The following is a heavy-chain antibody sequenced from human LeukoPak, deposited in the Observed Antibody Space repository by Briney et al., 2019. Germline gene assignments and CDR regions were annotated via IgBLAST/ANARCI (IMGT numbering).Heavy chain of an antibody. CDR1: GFTFSNAW. J-gene: IGHJ4*02. V-gene: IGHV3-15*01. D-gene: IGHD3-22*01. CDR2: IKIKTDGGTT. CDR3: TTDGTAYYDSSGYYYPDY. Sequence: PGGSLRLSFAASGFTFSNAWMSWVRQAPGKGLEWVGRIKIKTDGGTTDYAAPVKGRFTISRDDSKNTLYLQMNSLKTEDTAVYYCTTDGTAYYDSSGYYYPDYWGQGTLVTVSS.